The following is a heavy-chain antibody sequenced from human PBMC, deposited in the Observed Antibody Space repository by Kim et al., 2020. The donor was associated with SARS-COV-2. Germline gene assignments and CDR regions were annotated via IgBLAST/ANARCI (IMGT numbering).Heavy chain of an antibody. CDR1: GGSFSGYY. CDR3: ARGPPYGSIDY. D-gene: IGHD3-10*01. V-gene: IGHV4-34*01. CDR2: INHSGST. J-gene: IGHJ4*02. Sequence: SETLSLTCAVYGGSFSGYYWSWIRQPPGKGLEWIGEINHSGSTNYNPSLKSRVTISVDTSKNQFSLKLSSVTAADTAVYYCARGPPYGSIDYWGQGTLVTVSS.